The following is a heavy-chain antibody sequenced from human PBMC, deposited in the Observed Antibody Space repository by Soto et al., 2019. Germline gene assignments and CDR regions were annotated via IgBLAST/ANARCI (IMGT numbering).Heavy chain of an antibody. D-gene: IGHD1-1*01. Sequence: ASVKVSCKASGYTFTGHGISWVRQAPGQGLEWMGWLSSHNGNTNYAQKCQGRGTMTTDTSTSTAYMELRSLRSDDAAVYYCAREVLSPDYHCNGMVVWGQGTTVTVSS. V-gene: IGHV1-18*04. CDR3: AREVLSPDYHCNGMVV. J-gene: IGHJ6*02. CDR1: GYTFTGHG. CDR2: LSSHNGNT.